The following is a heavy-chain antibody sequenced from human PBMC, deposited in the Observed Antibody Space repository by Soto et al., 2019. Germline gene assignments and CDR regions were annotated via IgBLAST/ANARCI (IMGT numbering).Heavy chain of an antibody. V-gene: IGHV1-69*02. CDR2: IIPILGIS. J-gene: IGHJ4*02. CDR1: GGTFSSYT. D-gene: IGHD3-10*01. CDR3: SRNGRVGFGRTTFDC. Sequence: QVQLVQSGAEVKKPGSSVKVSCKASGGTFSSYTISWVRQAPGQGLEWMGRIIPILGISNYAQKFQGRVTSTADKATRTVYMQLSGLRSEDTAVQYCSRNGRVGFGRTTFDCWGQGTLDTVSS.